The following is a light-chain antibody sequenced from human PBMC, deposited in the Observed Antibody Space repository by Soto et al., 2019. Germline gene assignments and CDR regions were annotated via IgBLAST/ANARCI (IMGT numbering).Light chain of an antibody. CDR1: QSISTY. V-gene: IGKV1-39*01. J-gene: IGKJ4*01. CDR3: QHGYSTPLT. CDR2: AAS. Sequence: DIQMTQSPSSLSASVGDRVTITCRASQSISTYLHWYQQKPGKAPNLLIYAASTLQSGVPSRFSGSGSGTDFTLTISSLQPEYFATYFCQHGYSTPLTVGGGTKVDIK.